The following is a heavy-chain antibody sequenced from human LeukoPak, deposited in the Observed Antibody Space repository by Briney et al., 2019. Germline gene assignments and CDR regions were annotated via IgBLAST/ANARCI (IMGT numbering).Heavy chain of an antibody. D-gene: IGHD2-2*01. Sequence: GGSLRLSCAASGFTFSSYSMNWVRQAPGKGLEWVSSISSSSSYIYYADSVKGRFTISRDNAKNSLYLQMNSLRAEDTAVYYCAREQEPAARAFDIWGQGTMVTVSS. CDR3: AREQEPAARAFDI. J-gene: IGHJ3*02. CDR2: ISSSSSYI. V-gene: IGHV3-21*01. CDR1: GFTFSSYS.